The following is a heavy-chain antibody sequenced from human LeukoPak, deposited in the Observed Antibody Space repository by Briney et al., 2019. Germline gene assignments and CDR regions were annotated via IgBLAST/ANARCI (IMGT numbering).Heavy chain of an antibody. CDR3: ARDRILQFAILTGSYPNPIIDY. D-gene: IGHD3-9*01. J-gene: IGHJ4*02. CDR2: ISGYNGNT. CDR1: SYSLTSHG. V-gene: IGHV1-18*01. Sequence: ASVKVSCKASSYSLTSHGISWVRQAPGQGLEWMGCISGYNGNTNYAQKIQGRVTMTTDTSTSTAYMELRSLRSDDTAVYYCARDRILQFAILTGSYPNPIIDYWGQGTLVTVSS.